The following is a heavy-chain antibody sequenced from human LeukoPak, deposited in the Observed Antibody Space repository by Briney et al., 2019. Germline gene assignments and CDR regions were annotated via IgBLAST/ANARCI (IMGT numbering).Heavy chain of an antibody. CDR2: ISSNGGST. V-gene: IGHV3-64*04. J-gene: IGHJ4*02. Sequence: GGSLRLSCSASGFTFSSYAMYWVRQAPGKGLEYVSGISSNGGSTYYADSVKGRFTISRDNSKNTLYLQMNSLRAEDTAVYYCAKDSGYYYKSFDSWGQGTLVTVSS. D-gene: IGHD3-22*01. CDR3: AKDSGYYYKSFDS. CDR1: GFTFSSYA.